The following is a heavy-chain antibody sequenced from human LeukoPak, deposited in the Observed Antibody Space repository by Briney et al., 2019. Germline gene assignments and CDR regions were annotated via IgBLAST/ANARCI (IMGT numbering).Heavy chain of an antibody. CDR3: ARVFPRSIWYYYYYMDV. V-gene: IGHV3-48*03. J-gene: IGHJ6*03. CDR2: ISSSGSTI. Sequence: SGGSLRLSCAASGFTFSSYEMNWVRQAPGKGLEWVSYISSSGSTIYYADSVKGRFTISRDNAKNSLYLQMNSLRAEDTAVYYCARVFPRSIWYYYYYMDVWGKGTTVTVSS. D-gene: IGHD1-14*01. CDR1: GFTFSSYE.